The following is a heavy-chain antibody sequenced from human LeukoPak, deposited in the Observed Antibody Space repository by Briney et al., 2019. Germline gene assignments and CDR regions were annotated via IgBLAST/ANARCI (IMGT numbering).Heavy chain of an antibody. D-gene: IGHD4-23*01. V-gene: IGHV4-31*03. Sequence: SETLSLTCTVSGGSISSGGYCWSWIRQHPGKGLEWIGYIYYSGSTYYNPSLESRVTISVDTSKNQFSLKLSSVTAADTAVYYCARYGGNSVGNYFDYWGQGTLVTVSS. J-gene: IGHJ4*02. CDR2: IYYSGST. CDR3: ARYGGNSVGNYFDY. CDR1: GGSISSGGYC.